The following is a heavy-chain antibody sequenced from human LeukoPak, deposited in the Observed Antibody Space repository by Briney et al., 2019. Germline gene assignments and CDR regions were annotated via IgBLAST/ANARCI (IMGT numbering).Heavy chain of an antibody. CDR1: GGSFSGYY. CDR2: IDHSGNT. CDR3: ARGDYNRY. V-gene: IGHV4-34*01. D-gene: IGHD4-4*01. Sequence: KPSETLSLTCAVYGGSFSGYYWSWIRQPPGRGLEWIGEIDHSGNTNYNPSLKSRVTMSVDTSKNQFSLKLSSVTAADTAVYYCARGDYNRYWGQGTLVTVSS. J-gene: IGHJ4*02.